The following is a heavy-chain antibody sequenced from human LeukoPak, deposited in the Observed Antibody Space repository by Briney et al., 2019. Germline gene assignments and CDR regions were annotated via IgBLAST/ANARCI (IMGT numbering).Heavy chain of an antibody. D-gene: IGHD4-17*01. CDR2: INHSGST. J-gene: IGHJ4*02. CDR1: GGSFSGYY. CDR3: ARGQTTVTKYYFDY. Sequence: SETLSLTCAVYGGSFSGYYWSWIRQPPGKGLEWIGEINHSGSTNYNPSLESRVTISVDTSKNQFSLKLSSVTAADTAVYYCARGQTTVTKYYFDYWGQGTLVTVSS. V-gene: IGHV4-34*01.